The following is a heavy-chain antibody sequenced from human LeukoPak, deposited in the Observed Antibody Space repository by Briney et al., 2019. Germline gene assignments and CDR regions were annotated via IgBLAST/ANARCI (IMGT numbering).Heavy chain of an antibody. V-gene: IGHV1-2*02. Sequence: ASVKVSCQASGYTLSDYYLHWVCQVPGQRPEWMAWINPNNGETKIAQKFQGRVTMTRDTSISTAYMELSRLRSDDTAVYYCARALQSIAAARIFHWFDPWGQGTLVTVSS. CDR1: GYTLSDYY. CDR3: ARALQSIAAARIFHWFDP. J-gene: IGHJ5*02. CDR2: INPNNGET. D-gene: IGHD6-13*01.